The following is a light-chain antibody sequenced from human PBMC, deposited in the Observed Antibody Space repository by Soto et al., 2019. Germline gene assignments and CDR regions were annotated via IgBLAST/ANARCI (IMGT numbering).Light chain of an antibody. Sequence: QSALTQPASVSASPGQSITIPCTGTSSDVGSYNLVSWFPQHPGKVPKLLIYEGTKRPSGLSDRFSGSKSGTTASLTISGLQAEDEAHYYCYSYAGENLYVFGTGTKVTVL. V-gene: IGLV2-23*01. CDR1: SSDVGSYNL. CDR3: YSYAGENLYV. J-gene: IGLJ1*01. CDR2: EGT.